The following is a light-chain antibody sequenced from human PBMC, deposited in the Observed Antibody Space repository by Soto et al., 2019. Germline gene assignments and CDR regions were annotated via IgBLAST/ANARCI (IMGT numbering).Light chain of an antibody. V-gene: IGKV3-20*01. CDR3: QRHGAT. CDR2: GAS. CDR1: QSVSSSY. J-gene: IGKJ1*01. Sequence: EIVLTQSPGTLSLSPGERATLSCRASQSVSSSYLAWYQQKPGQAPRLLIYGASSRATGIPDRFSGSGSGTDFTLTINGLEPEDSAVYYCQRHGATFGQGTKVDIK.